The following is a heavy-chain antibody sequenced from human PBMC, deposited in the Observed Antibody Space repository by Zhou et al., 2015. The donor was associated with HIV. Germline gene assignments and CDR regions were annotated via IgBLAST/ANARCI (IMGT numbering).Heavy chain of an antibody. CDR2: LTPDVGMS. J-gene: IGHJ6*02. D-gene: IGHD2-21*01. Sequence: QVQLTQSGAEVKKPGSSVKLACRASRGSFENYAVNWVRQATGRGLEWLGGLTPDVGMSNDARRFQGRVTLTSDESMTVVYMELTGLTTEDTAIYFCCRPRQDRISRLHFHALNVWGQGTPVIVS. V-gene: IGHV1-69*01. CDR1: RGSFENYA. CDR3: CRPRQDRISRLHFHALNV.